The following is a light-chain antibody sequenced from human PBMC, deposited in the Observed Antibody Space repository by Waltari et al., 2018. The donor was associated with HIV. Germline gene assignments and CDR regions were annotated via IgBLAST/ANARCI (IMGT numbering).Light chain of an antibody. V-gene: IGKV3D-15*01. J-gene: IGKJ5*01. Sequence: EIVMLQSPATLSVSPGERATLSCRASQSVSSKLAWYQQKPGQAPRLLIYGASTRSTGIPGRFSGSVSGTEFILTISSLQSEDCAVYYCQQYYKWPLTFGQGTRLEIK. CDR2: GAS. CDR3: QQYYKWPLT. CDR1: QSVSSK.